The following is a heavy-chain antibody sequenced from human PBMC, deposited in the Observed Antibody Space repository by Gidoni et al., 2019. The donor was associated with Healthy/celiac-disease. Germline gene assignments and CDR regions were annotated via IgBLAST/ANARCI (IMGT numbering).Heavy chain of an antibody. Sequence: QVQLPQWGAGLLKPSETLSLTCAVYGGSFSGYYWSWIRQPPGKGLEWIGEINHSGGTNYNPSLKSPVTISVDTSKNQFSLKLSSVTAADTAVYYCARGRPHDYWGQGTLVTVSS. CDR2: INHSGGT. J-gene: IGHJ4*02. CDR3: ARGRPHDY. CDR1: GGSFSGYY. V-gene: IGHV4-34*01.